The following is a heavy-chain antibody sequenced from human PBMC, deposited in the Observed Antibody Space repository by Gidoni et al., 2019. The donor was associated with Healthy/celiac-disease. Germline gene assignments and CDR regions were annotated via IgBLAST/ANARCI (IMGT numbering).Heavy chain of an antibody. Sequence: QVQLQQWGAGLLKPSETLSLTCAVYGGSFSGYYWSWIRQPPGKGLEWIGEINHSGSTNYNPSLKSRVTISVDTSKNQFSLKLSSVTAADTAVYYCARAYCGGDCYPYYYYYYGMDVWGQGTTVTVSS. J-gene: IGHJ6*02. CDR1: GGSFSGYY. CDR2: INHSGST. V-gene: IGHV4-34*01. D-gene: IGHD2-21*02. CDR3: ARAYCGGDCYPYYYYYYGMDV.